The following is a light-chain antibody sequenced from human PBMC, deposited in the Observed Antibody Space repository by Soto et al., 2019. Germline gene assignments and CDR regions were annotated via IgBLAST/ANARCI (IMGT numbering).Light chain of an antibody. Sequence: QSALTQPASVSGSPGQSITISCTGTSSDVGGHNYVSWYQHYPGKAPKLMIYEVSYRPSGVSNRFSGSKSGNTASLTISGLQAEDEADYYCSSYTSTNTNVVFGGGTKLTVL. CDR3: SSYTSTNTNVV. CDR1: SSDVGGHNY. V-gene: IGLV2-14*01. CDR2: EVS. J-gene: IGLJ2*01.